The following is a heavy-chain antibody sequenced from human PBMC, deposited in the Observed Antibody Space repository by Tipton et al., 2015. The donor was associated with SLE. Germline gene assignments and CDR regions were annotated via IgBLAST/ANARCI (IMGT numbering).Heavy chain of an antibody. CDR2: IYYSGST. V-gene: IGHV4-39*07. CDR3: AREALRDYDSSGYPDAFDI. CDR1: GGSSSSSSYY. D-gene: IGHD3-22*01. J-gene: IGHJ3*02. Sequence: TLSLTCTVSGGSSSSSSYYWGWIRQPPGKGLEWIGSIYYSGSTYYNPSLKSRVTISVDTSKNQFSLKLSSVTAADTAVYYCAREALRDYDSSGYPDAFDIWGQGTMVTVSS.